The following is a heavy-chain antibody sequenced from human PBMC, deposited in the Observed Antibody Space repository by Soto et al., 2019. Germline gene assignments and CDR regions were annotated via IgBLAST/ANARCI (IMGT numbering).Heavy chain of an antibody. D-gene: IGHD3-10*01. V-gene: IGHV4-31*03. Sequence: QVQLQESAPGLVKPSQTLSLTCSVSGCALSSVGYYWRRISQHPGKGMEWIGYIEYSERSYYHQSHSSRGTTSVDTSKNQFSMTLSAVTAADTAVSYCARVGGMTPDFWGKGTLVTFSS. CDR1: GCALSSVGYY. CDR3: ARVGGMTPDF. J-gene: IGHJ4*02. CDR2: IEYSERS.